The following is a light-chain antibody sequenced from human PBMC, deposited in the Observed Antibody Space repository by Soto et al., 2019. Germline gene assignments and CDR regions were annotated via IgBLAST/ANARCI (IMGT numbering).Light chain of an antibody. Sequence: EVVMTQSPDTLSVSPGERATLSCRASQRVGSNLAWYQQKLGQAPKLLIYGASTRATDIPPRFSASGSGTEFTLTISSLQPEDFAIYYCQQYIRWPLTFGGGTKVDIK. J-gene: IGKJ4*01. V-gene: IGKV3-15*01. CDR3: QQYIRWPLT. CDR2: GAS. CDR1: QRVGSN.